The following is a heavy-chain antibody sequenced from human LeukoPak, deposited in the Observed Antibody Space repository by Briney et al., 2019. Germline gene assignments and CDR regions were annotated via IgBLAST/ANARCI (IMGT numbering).Heavy chain of an antibody. J-gene: IGHJ4*02. Sequence: GGSLRLSCAASGFTFSNYGMNWVRQAPGKGLEWVSYISSSSSTIYYADSVKGRFTISRDNAKNSLYLQMNSLRAEDTAVYYCARDQNYYDSSGPTRDYWGQGTLVTVSS. V-gene: IGHV3-48*04. D-gene: IGHD3-22*01. CDR1: GFTFSNYG. CDR3: ARDQNYYDSSGPTRDY. CDR2: ISSSSSTI.